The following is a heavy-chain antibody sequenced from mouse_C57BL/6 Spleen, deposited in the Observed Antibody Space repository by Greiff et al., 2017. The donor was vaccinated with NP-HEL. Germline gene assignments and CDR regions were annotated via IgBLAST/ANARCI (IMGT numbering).Heavy chain of an antibody. V-gene: IGHV1-66*01. CDR1: GYSFTSYY. CDR3: ARGASYDYGGYFDY. J-gene: IGHJ2*01. CDR2: IYPGSGNT. Sequence: QVQLQQSGPELVKPGASVKISCKASGYSFTSYYIHWVKQRPGQGLEWIGWIYPGSGNTKYNEKFKGKATLTADTSSSTAYMQLSSLTSEDSAVYYGARGASYDYGGYFDYWGQGTTLTVSS. D-gene: IGHD2-4*01.